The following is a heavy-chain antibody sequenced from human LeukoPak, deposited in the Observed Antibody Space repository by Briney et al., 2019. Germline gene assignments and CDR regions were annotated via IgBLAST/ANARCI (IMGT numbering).Heavy chain of an antibody. CDR3: AKLGQVGAAALKNV. CDR1: GFTFSSYA. Sequence: QSGGSLRLSCAASGFTFSSYAMSWVRQAPGKGLEWVSAISGSGGSTYYADSVKGRFTISRDNSKNTLYLQMNSLRAEGTAVYYCAKLGQVGAAALKNVWGQGTTVTVSS. J-gene: IGHJ6*02. CDR2: ISGSGGST. D-gene: IGHD6-13*01. V-gene: IGHV3-23*01.